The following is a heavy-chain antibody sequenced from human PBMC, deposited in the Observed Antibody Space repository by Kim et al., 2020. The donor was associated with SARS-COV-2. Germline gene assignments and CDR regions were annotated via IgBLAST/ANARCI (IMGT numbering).Heavy chain of an antibody. J-gene: IGHJ4*01. CDR1: RFSFSSFA. V-gene: IGHV3-23*01. D-gene: IGHD6-6*01. CDR3: AKDGRDTPSSRHFAS. CDR2: ISGRGNST. Sequence: GGSLRLSCAASRFSFSSFAMSWVRQAPGKGLEWVSAISGRGNSTNYADSVKGRFTISRDNSKSTLYLQMSSLWAEDTAVYYCAKDGRDTPSSRHFASWG.